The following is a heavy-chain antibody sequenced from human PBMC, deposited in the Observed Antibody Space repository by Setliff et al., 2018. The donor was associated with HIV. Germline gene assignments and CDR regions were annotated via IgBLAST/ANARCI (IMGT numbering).Heavy chain of an antibody. D-gene: IGHD2-15*01. CDR2: IYSSGTT. J-gene: IGHJ3*02. CDR3: ASEHCSGGSCNGFDI. CDR1: GDSISTDY. Sequence: PSETLSLTCTVSGDSISTDYWGWIRQPPGKGLEWIGYIYSSGTTQYNPSLKSRVTISLDTSRNQFSLKLGSVTAADTAMYYCASEHCSGGSCNGFDIWGQGTMVTVSS. V-gene: IGHV4-4*09.